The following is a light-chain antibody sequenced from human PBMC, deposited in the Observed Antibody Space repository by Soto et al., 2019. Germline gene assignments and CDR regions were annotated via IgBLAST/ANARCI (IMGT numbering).Light chain of an antibody. CDR2: EVI. J-gene: IGLJ2*01. CDR1: GSDVGAYNY. V-gene: IGLV2-14*01. CDR3: SSYTSSSTLV. Sequence: QSALTQPASVSGSPGQSITISCTATGSDVGAYNYVSWYQQHPGKAPKLMIYEVINRPSGVSNRFSGSKSGNTASLISSGLQSEDEADYYCSSYTSSSTLVFGGGTKLTVL.